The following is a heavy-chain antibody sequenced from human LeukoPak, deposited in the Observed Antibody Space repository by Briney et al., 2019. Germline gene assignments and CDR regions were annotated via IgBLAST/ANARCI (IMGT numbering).Heavy chain of an antibody. CDR1: GFTFSSYW. CDR2: IKEDGSIQ. CDR3: ARDVWTGVAVSDY. Sequence: HPGGSLRLSCVASGFTFSSYWMTWVRQAPGKGLEWLANIKEDGSIQYYLDSVRGRFTISRDNAKTSVYLQLNSLRADDTAVYYCARDVWTGVAVSDYWGQGTLVTVSP. V-gene: IGHV3-7*01. D-gene: IGHD6-19*01. J-gene: IGHJ4*02.